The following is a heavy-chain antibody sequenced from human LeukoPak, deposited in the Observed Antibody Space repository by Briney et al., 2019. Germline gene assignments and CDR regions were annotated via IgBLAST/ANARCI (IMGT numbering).Heavy chain of an antibody. V-gene: IGHV1-69*13. Sequence: SVKVSCKASGCTFSSYAMNWVRQAPGQGLEWVGAIFSIFGTAYYAQKFQFRVTINADESTSTAYMDRSSLRSEDTSVYYCAREAATGGSWGQGTLVTVSS. CDR1: GCTFSSYA. CDR3: AREAATGGS. J-gene: IGHJ5*02. CDR2: IFSIFGTA. D-gene: IGHD2-15*01.